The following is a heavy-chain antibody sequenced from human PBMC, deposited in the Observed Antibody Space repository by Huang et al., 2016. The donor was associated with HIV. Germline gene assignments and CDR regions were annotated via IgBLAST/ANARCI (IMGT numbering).Heavy chain of an antibody. CDR3: AKEGDTGAALGY. CDR2: IYSGGTT. J-gene: IGHJ4*02. D-gene: IGHD2-8*02. Sequence: EVQLVESGGGLIQPGGSLRFSCAASGFTVSTNYMTWVRQAPGTGLEWVSLIYSGGTTYYADSVKGRFTISRDDSENTLYRHMTSLRAGDTAVYYCAKEGDTGAALGYWGQGTLVTVS. CDR1: GFTVSTNY. V-gene: IGHV3-53*01.